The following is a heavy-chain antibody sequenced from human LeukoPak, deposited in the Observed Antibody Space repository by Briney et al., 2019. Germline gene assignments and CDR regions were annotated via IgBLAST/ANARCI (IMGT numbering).Heavy chain of an antibody. J-gene: IGHJ4*02. V-gene: IGHV3-43*02. CDR3: AKDFSPAAGTDYFDY. D-gene: IGHD6-13*01. CDR1: GFTFDDYA. CDR2: ISGDGGST. Sequence: QPGGSLRLSCAASGFTFDDYAMHWVRQAPGKGLEWVSLISGDGGSTYYADSVKGRFTISRDNSKNSLYLQVNSLRTEDTALYYCAKDFSPAAGTDYFDYWGQGTLVTASS.